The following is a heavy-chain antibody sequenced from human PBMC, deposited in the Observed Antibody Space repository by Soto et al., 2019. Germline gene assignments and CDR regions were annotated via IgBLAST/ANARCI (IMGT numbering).Heavy chain of an antibody. CDR1: GFTVSSNY. CDR3: VRDDYGLDV. Sequence: GGSLRLSCAASGFTVSSNYMSWVRQAPGKGLEWVSVIYSGGSANYADSVKGRFTISRDNSKNTLYLQMNSLRAEDTAVYYCVRDDYGLDVWGQGTAVTVSS. CDR2: IYSGGSA. V-gene: IGHV3-53*01. J-gene: IGHJ6*02.